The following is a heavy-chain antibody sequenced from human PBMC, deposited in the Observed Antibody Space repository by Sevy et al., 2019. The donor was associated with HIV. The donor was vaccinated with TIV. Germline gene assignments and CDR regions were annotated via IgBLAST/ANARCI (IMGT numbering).Heavy chain of an antibody. D-gene: IGHD6-19*01. CDR2: INHSGST. J-gene: IGHJ4*02. V-gene: IGHV4-34*01. CDR1: GGSFSGYY. Sequence: SETLSLTCAVYGGSFSGYYWSWIRQPPGKGLEWIGEINHSGSTNYIPSLKSRVTISVDTSKNQFSLKLSSVTAADTAVYYCARVRTAVAGTGGIGYWGQGTLVTVSS. CDR3: ARVRTAVAGTGGIGY.